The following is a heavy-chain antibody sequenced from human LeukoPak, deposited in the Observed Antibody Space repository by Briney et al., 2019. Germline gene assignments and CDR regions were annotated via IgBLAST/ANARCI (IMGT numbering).Heavy chain of an antibody. D-gene: IGHD2/OR15-2a*01. J-gene: IGHJ1*01. V-gene: IGHV3-11*01. CDR1: GLRFSDYY. CDR3: ATNVIGAGEYFQQ. Sequence: GGSLRLSCAASGLRFSDYYVSWIRQAPGKGLQWVSYISSGGDIKHYADSGKGRFTSSRDNAKNSGYLEMNSLGAEDTAVYYCATNVIGAGEYFQQWGQGTLVTVSS. CDR2: ISSGGDIK.